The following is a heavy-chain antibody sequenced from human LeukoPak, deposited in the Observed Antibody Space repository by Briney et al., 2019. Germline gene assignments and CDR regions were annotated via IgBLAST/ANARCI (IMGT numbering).Heavy chain of an antibody. V-gene: IGHV3-7*02. CDR2: IKQDGSEK. CDR3: ASSRWQAFDS. CDR1: GFTFSAYW. Sequence: GGSLRLSCAASGFTFSAYWMSWVRQAPGKGLEWVAHIKQDGSEKYYVDSVKGRFTVSRDNAKNSVYLQLSSLRTEDTAAYYCASSRWQAFDSWGQGILVTVSS. J-gene: IGHJ4*02. D-gene: IGHD6-13*01.